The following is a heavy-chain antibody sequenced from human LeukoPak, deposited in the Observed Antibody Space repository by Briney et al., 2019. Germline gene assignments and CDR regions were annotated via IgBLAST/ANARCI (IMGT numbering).Heavy chain of an antibody. V-gene: IGHV4-59*01. Sequence: SETLSLTCTVSGGSIIDYCWSWIRQPPGKGLEWIGYMHHNGEIEYNPSLKSRVTISMDTAKNQLSLKVRSVIAADTATYYCVRGKNGYNPWGQGTLVTVSS. CDR3: VRGKNGYNP. J-gene: IGHJ5*02. CDR1: GGSIIDYC. D-gene: IGHD5-24*01. CDR2: MHHNGEI.